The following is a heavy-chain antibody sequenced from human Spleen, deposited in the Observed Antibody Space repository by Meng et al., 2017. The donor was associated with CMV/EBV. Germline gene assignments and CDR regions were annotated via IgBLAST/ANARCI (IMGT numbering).Heavy chain of an antibody. CDR3: ARRTRDSSAWYVWFEP. J-gene: IGHJ5*02. CDR1: GYSFTTYW. Sequence: GESLKISCKASGYSFTTYWIGWLRQTPGKGLDWMGIIYPDDSDTRYNPSFQGQVTITADKSISTVYLQWSSLKASDTAIYYCARRTRDSSAWYVWFEPWGQGTLVTVSS. CDR2: IYPDDSDT. D-gene: IGHD6-19*01. V-gene: IGHV5-51*01.